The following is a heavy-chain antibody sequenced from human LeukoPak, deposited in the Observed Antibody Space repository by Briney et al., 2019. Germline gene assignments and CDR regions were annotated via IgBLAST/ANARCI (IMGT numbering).Heavy chain of an antibody. J-gene: IGHJ5*02. Sequence: ASVKVSCKASGYTFTSYGISWVRQAPGQGLEWMGWISAYNGNTNYAQKLQGRVTMTTDTSTSTAYMELRSLRSDDTAVYYCARDYDFWSGYPTGDWFDPWGQGTLVTVSS. CDR1: GYTFTSYG. CDR2: ISAYNGNT. CDR3: ARDYDFWSGYPTGDWFDP. V-gene: IGHV1-18*01. D-gene: IGHD3-3*01.